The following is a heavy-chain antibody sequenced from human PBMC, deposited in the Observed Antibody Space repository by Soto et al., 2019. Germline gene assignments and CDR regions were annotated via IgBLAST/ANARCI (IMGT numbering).Heavy chain of an antibody. CDR1: GFTFSMYS. CDR2: IPQDGVDG. J-gene: IGHJ6*02. Sequence: GGSLRLSCEVSGFTFSMYSMSWVRQSPGKGLEWVAKIPQDGVDGHYADSVKGRFIISRDNGKNSLHLQLNNLRAEDTAVYYCARDHLILPAHDFFYGSDVWGRGATVTVSS. V-gene: IGHV3-7*03. CDR3: ARDHLILPAHDFFYGSDV. D-gene: IGHD2-21*02.